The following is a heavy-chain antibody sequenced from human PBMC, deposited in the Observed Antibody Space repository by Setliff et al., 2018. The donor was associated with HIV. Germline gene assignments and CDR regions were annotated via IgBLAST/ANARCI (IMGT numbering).Heavy chain of an antibody. J-gene: IGHJ4*02. D-gene: IGHD4-17*01. V-gene: IGHV4-61*02. CDR2: IHTSGST. CDR1: GGSISSDSYS. CDR3: ARQPPPGDYADY. Sequence: PSETLSLTCTVSGGSISSDSYSWTWIRQPAGEGLEWIGRIHTSGSTNYNPSLKSRFKITVDTSKNQFSLNLRSVTAADPAMYYCARQPPPGDYADYWGQGTLVTVSS.